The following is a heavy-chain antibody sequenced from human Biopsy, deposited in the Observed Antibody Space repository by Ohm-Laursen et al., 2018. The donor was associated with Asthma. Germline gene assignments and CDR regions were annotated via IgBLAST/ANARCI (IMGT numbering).Heavy chain of an antibody. CDR2: ISVYNGNT. CDR3: ARAVDYSHYYGIDV. D-gene: IGHD3-10*01. Sequence: ASVKVSCKTSGYTFNSAGITWVRQAPGQGLEWMGWISVYNGNTRVAQELQDRVTMITDTSTSTAYMELRSLRSDDTAVYFGARAVDYSHYYGIDVWGQGTTVTVS. V-gene: IGHV1-18*01. CDR1: GYTFNSAG. J-gene: IGHJ6*02.